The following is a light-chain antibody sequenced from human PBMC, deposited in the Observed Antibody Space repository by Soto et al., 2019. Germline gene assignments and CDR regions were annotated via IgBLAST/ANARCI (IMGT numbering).Light chain of an antibody. Sequence: QSALPQPASVSGSPGQSITISCSGTSADIGTYNLVSWYQQHPGKAPKLMIYEGSRRPSGVSDRFSGSKSGNTASLRISGLQAEDEGDYYCCSYAGSRIVVFGTGTKLTVL. V-gene: IGLV2-23*01. CDR1: SADIGTYNL. CDR2: EGS. J-gene: IGLJ1*01. CDR3: CSYAGSRIVV.